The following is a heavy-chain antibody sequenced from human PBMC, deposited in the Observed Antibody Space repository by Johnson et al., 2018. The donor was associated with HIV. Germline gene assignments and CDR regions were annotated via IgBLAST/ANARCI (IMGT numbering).Heavy chain of an antibody. V-gene: IGHV3-74*02. Sequence: VQLVESGGGLVQPGGSLILSCAASGFTFSSYWMHWVRQAPGKVLAWVSRISSDGSSTSYADSVKGRFTISRDNAKNTLYLQMNSLRAGDTAVYYCATGNYYGSGSYAGYSAAFDIWGQGTMVTVSS. CDR2: ISSDGSST. D-gene: IGHD3-10*01. CDR1: GFTFSSYW. CDR3: ATGNYYGSGSYAGYSAAFDI. J-gene: IGHJ3*02.